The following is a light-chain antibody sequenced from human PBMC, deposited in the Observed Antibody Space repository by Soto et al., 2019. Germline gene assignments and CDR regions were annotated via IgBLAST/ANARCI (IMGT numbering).Light chain of an antibody. Sequence: EVVLTQSPVTLSLSPGERATLSCRASQSVSNNYLAWYQHRPGQAPRLLIYGASTRATGIPARFSGGGSGTEFTLTISSLQSEDFALYYCQQYNNLQTFCQGTKVDI. J-gene: IGKJ1*01. CDR3: QQYNNLQT. CDR2: GAS. V-gene: IGKV3-15*01. CDR1: QSVSNN.